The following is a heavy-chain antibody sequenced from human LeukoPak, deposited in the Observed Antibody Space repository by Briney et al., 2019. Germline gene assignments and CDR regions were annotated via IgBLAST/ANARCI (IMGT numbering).Heavy chain of an antibody. CDR1: GGSISSSGYY. J-gene: IGHJ4*02. CDR3: ARERDGYYFDY. V-gene: IGHV4-39*02. Sequence: SETLSLTCTVSGGSISSSGYYWGWIRQPPGKGLEWIGSIYYSGSTYYNPSLKSRVTISVDTSKNQFSLKLSSVTAADTAVYYCARERDGYYFDYWGQGTLVTVSS. CDR2: IYYSGST.